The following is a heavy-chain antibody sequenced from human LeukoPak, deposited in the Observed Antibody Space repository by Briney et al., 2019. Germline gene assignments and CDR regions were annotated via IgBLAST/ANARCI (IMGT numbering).Heavy chain of an antibody. CDR1: VGTFSSYA. D-gene: IGHD5-18*01. V-gene: IGHV1-69*13. Sequence: ASVKVSCKASVGTFSSYAISWVRQGPGQGLEWMGGIIPIFGTANYAQKFQSRVTITADESTSTAYMELSSLRSEDTAVYYCARDQGDTAMVEAKHAFDIWGQGTMVSVSS. CDR3: ARDQGDTAMVEAKHAFDI. J-gene: IGHJ3*02. CDR2: IIPIFGTA.